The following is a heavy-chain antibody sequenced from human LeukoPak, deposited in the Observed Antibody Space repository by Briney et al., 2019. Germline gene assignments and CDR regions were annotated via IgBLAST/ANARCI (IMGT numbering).Heavy chain of an antibody. J-gene: IGHJ3*02. CDR3: ARSGELPSDAFDI. CDR2: IYTSGST. CDR1: GGSISSYY. D-gene: IGHD1-26*01. Sequence: PSETLSLTCTVSGGSISSYYWSWIRQPAGKGLEWIGRIYTSGSTNYNPSFKSRVTMSVDTSKNRFSLKLSSVTAADTAVYYCARSGELPSDAFDIWGQGTMVTVSS. V-gene: IGHV4-4*07.